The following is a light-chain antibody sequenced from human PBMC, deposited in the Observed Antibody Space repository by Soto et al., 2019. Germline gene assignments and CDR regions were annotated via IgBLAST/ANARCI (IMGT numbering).Light chain of an antibody. V-gene: IGKV1-5*03. Sequence: DIPMTQSPSTLSGSVGDRVTITCRASQTISSWFAWYQQKPGKAPKLLIYKASTLQSGVPSRFSGSGSGTEFTLTISSLQPDDFATYYCQHYNSYSEAFGQGTKVELK. CDR2: KAS. CDR3: QHYNSYSEA. CDR1: QTISSW. J-gene: IGKJ1*01.